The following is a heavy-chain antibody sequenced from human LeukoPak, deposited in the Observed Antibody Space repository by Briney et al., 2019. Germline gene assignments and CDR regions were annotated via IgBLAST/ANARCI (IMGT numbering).Heavy chain of an antibody. J-gene: IGHJ4*02. Sequence: KPGGSLRLSCAASGFTFSDYYMSWIRQAPGKGLEWVSYISSSGSTIYYADSVKGRFTISRDNAKNSLYLQMNSLRAEDTAVYYCARQRGLQYCSGGSCYRMAGYFDYWGQGTLVTVSS. CDR3: ARQRGLQYCSGGSCYRMAGYFDY. V-gene: IGHV3-11*01. D-gene: IGHD2-15*01. CDR1: GFTFSDYY. CDR2: ISSSGSTI.